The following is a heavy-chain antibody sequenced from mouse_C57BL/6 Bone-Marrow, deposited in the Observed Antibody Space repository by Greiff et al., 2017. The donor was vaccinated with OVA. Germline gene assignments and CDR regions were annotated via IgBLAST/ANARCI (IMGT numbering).Heavy chain of an antibody. CDR2: IWRGGST. Sequence: VQLQQSGPGLVQPSQRLSITCTVSGFSFTSYGVHWVRQSPGKGLEWLGVIWRGGSTDYNAAFMSRLSITKDNSKSQVFFKMNSLQADDTAIYYCAKKKIYYGKGWYFDVWGTGTTVTVSS. D-gene: IGHD2-1*01. CDR3: AKKKIYYGKGWYFDV. J-gene: IGHJ1*03. CDR1: GFSFTSYG. V-gene: IGHV2-5*01.